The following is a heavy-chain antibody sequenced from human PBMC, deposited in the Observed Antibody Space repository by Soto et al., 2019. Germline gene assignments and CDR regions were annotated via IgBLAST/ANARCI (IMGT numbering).Heavy chain of an antibody. J-gene: IGHJ3*02. CDR2: TRNKANSYTT. Sequence: EVQLVESGGGLVQPGGSLRLSCAASGFTFSDHYMDWVRQAPGKGLEWVGRTRNKANSYTTEYAASVKGRFTISRDDSKNSLHLQMNSLKTEDTAVYYCARTIAGRSDAFDIWGQGTMVTVSS. V-gene: IGHV3-72*01. CDR1: GFTFSDHY. CDR3: ARTIAGRSDAFDI. D-gene: IGHD6-6*01.